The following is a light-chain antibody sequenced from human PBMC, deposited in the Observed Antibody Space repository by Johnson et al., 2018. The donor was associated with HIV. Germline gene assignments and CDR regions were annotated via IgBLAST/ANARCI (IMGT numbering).Light chain of an antibody. CDR2: DNS. CDR1: RSNIGDNF. V-gene: IGLV1-51*01. Sequence: QPVLTQPPSVSAAPGQKVTISCSGNRSNIGDNFVSWYQHLPGTAPKLLVYDNSKRLSGIPDRFSATKSGTSATLGITGLQTGDEADYYCGTWDSSLRAGFFGTGTKVTVL. J-gene: IGLJ1*01. CDR3: GTWDSSLRAGF.